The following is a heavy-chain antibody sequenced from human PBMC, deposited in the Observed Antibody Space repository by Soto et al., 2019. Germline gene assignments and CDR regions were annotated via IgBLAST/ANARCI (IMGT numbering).Heavy chain of an antibody. CDR2: IHYSGST. Sequence: SETLSLTCTVSGGSISSGGYYWSWIRQHPGKGLEWIGYIHYSGSTYYNPSLKSRVTISLDTSKNQFSLKLTSVTAADTAVYYCARDKITGLFDYWGQGTLVTVS. D-gene: IGHD2-8*02. CDR1: GGSISSGGYY. V-gene: IGHV4-31*03. CDR3: ARDKITGLFDY. J-gene: IGHJ4*02.